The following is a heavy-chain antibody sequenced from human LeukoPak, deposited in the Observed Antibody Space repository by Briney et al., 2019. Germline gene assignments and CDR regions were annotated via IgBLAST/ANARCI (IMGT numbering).Heavy chain of an antibody. Sequence: GPTLVNPTQPLTLTCTFSGFSRRTSGVGGGWSGQPPVKAVEWLALIYWDDDKGYNPSRRSRLTITEDTSKNRVVLTMTNMDPVDTATYYCAHCYGDYIFFGYWGQGTLVTVSS. CDR1: GFSRRTSGVG. D-gene: IGHD4-17*01. CDR3: AHCYGDYIFFGY. J-gene: IGHJ4*02. CDR2: IYWDDDK. V-gene: IGHV2-5*02.